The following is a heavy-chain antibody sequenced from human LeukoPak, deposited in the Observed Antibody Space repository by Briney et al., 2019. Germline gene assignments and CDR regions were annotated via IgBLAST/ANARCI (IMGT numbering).Heavy chain of an antibody. CDR1: GGTFSSYA. CDR2: IIPIFGTA. CDR3: ARTRLLWFGELSGYCYYGMDV. D-gene: IGHD3-10*01. Sequence: ASVEVSCKASGGTFSSYAISWVRQAPGQGLEWMGGIIPIFGTANYAQKFQGRVTITADESTSTAYMELSSLRSEDTAVYYCARTRLLWFGELSGYCYYGMDVWGQGTLVTVSS. V-gene: IGHV1-69*13. J-gene: IGHJ6*02.